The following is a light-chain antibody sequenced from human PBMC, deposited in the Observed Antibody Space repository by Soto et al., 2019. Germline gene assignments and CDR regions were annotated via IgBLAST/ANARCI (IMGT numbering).Light chain of an antibody. Sequence: EIVMTQSPATLSVSPGERATLSCRASQSVSSNLAWYQQKPGQAPRLLIYDASTRATGIPARFIGSGSGTEFTLTISSLQSEDFAVYYCQKYNNWPKTFGQGTKVEIK. CDR3: QKYNNWPKT. CDR1: QSVSSN. J-gene: IGKJ1*01. CDR2: DAS. V-gene: IGKV3-15*01.